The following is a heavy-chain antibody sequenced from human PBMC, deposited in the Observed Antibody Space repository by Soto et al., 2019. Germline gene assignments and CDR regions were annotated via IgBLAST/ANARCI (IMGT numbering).Heavy chain of an antibody. CDR1: GFTFNTYD. Sequence: EVHLVESGGGLAQPGGSLRLSCAASGFTFNTYDLHWVRQEAGKGLEWVSTIGPAGDTYYASSVKGRFTISRDNAKNSVSLQMDTRRAGDTAVYYCASLGAYIFWGQGAQVTVSS. V-gene: IGHV3-13*04. D-gene: IGHD7-27*01. J-gene: IGHJ4*02. CDR3: ASLGAYIF. CDR2: IGPAGDT.